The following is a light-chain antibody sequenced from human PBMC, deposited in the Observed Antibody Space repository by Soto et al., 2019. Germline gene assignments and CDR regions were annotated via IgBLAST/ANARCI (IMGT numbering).Light chain of an antibody. CDR3: SSYTTSNTDV. J-gene: IGLJ1*01. Sequence: QSALTQPASVSGSPGQSITISCTGTSSDIGGYNYVSWYQQHPGEAPKLMIYEVNNRPSGVSNRFSGSESGNTASLTISGLQADDEADYYCSSYTTSNTDVFGTGTKLTVL. CDR1: SSDIGGYNY. CDR2: EVN. V-gene: IGLV2-14*01.